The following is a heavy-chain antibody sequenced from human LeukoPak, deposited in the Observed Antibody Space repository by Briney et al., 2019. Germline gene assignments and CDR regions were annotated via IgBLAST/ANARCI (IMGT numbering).Heavy chain of an antibody. CDR1: GFIFSRLR. D-gene: IGHD2-2*01. CDR2: IKEEGSEK. Sequence: PGGSLRLSRAASGFIFSRLRMSWGGQAPGKRLEWVANIKEEGSEKYYVDSVKGRFTISRDNAKNSLYLQTNRLRAEDTAVYYCARRALRYFSSTSCPAQYYGVDVWGKGTTVTVSS. CDR3: ARRALRYFSSTSCPAQYYGVDV. V-gene: IGHV3-7*05. J-gene: IGHJ6*04.